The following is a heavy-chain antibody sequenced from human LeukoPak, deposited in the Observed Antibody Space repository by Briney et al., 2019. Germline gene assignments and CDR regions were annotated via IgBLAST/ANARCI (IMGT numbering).Heavy chain of an antibody. CDR1: GFIFRTHA. J-gene: IGHJ4*02. D-gene: IGHD3-3*01. CDR2: ITITDYGA. CDR3: TREAWRPHLDS. Sequence: PGGSLRLSCAASGFIFRTHAMSWVRQAPGKGLEWLSTITITDYGAYYIDSVKGRFTMSRDNSKNTLYLQMNSLRAEDTAVYYCTREAWRPHLDSWGQGALVTVSS. V-gene: IGHV3-23*01.